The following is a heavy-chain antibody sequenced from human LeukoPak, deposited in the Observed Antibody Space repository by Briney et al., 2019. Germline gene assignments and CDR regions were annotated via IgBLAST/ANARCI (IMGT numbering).Heavy chain of an antibody. V-gene: IGHV4-59*01. CDR3: PRSVGDLDV. CDR1: GGSISSYY. Sequence: PSEALSLTCTVSGGSISSYYWSWIRQPPGKGLEWIGHIYNSGSTNFQPSLNKRVTISVDTSKHQFSLKLSSVPAADTAVSYCPRSVGDLDVWGKGTTVTVSS. D-gene: IGHD3-10*01. J-gene: IGHJ6*04. CDR2: IYNSGST.